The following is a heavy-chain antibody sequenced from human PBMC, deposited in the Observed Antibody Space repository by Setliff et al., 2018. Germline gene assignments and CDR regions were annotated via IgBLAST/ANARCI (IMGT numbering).Heavy chain of an antibody. CDR3: ARVDFTMIQGVIGH. V-gene: IGHV4-39*07. Sequence: PSETLSLTCTVSGGSVSSASHYWGWIRQAPGKGMEWIGSVYYSGYTYYKPSLQSRVTMSVDTSKNQFSLKLTSVTAADTAVYYCARVDFTMIQGVIGHWGQGTLGTSPQ. D-gene: IGHD3-10*01. CDR2: VYYSGYT. CDR1: GGSVSSASHY. J-gene: IGHJ1*01.